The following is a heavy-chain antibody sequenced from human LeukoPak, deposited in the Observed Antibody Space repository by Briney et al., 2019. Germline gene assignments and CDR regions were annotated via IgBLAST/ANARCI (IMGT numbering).Heavy chain of an antibody. CDR2: TNSDGSST. Sequence: PGGSLRLSCAASGFTFSSYWMHWVRQAPGKGLVWVSRTNSDGSSTSYADSVKGRFTISRDNAKNTLYLQMNSLRAEDTAVYYCAREGLGYYDSHADYWGQGTLVTVSS. CDR1: GFTFSSYW. D-gene: IGHD3-22*01. V-gene: IGHV3-74*01. J-gene: IGHJ4*02. CDR3: AREGLGYYDSHADY.